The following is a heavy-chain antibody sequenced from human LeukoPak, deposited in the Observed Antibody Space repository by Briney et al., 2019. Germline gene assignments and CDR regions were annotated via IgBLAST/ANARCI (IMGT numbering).Heavy chain of an antibody. D-gene: IGHD2-2*01. Sequence: SGPALVKPTQTLTLTCSFSGFSLRTSGMCVSWIRQSPGKALEWLARIDWDDDRYYSTSLKTRLTISKDTSKNQVVLTMTNMDPVDTATYYCARLTYCSSTSCYYFDYWGQGTLVTVS. CDR3: ARLTYCSSTSCYYFDY. CDR2: IDWDDDR. V-gene: IGHV2-70*11. CDR1: GFSLRTSGMC. J-gene: IGHJ4*02.